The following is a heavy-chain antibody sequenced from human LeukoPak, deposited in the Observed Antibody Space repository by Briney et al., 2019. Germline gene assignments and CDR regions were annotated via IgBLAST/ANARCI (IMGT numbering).Heavy chain of an antibody. V-gene: IGHV3-30*02. J-gene: IGHJ4*02. CDR2: MRYDGSNK. CDR3: AKAGYYDILTGIDY. D-gene: IGHD3-9*01. CDR1: GFTFSTYG. Sequence: GGSLRLSCAASGFTFSTYGMHWVRQAPGKGLEWVAFMRYDGSNKYYADSVKGRFTISRDNSKNTLYLQMNSLRAEDTAVYYCAKAGYYDILTGIDYWGQGTLVTVSS.